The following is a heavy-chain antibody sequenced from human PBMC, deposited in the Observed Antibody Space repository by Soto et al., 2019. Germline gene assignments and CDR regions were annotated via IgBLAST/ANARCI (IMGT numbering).Heavy chain of an antibody. Sequence: PSETLSLTCRVSGGSISNYYWSWVRQSPGKGLEWIGYIYYSGSTNYNPSLKSRLTISVDTSKNQFSLMLSSVTAADTAVYYCARHRPGPYDRWGQGTLVTVS. CDR2: IYYSGST. CDR3: ARHRPGPYDR. D-gene: IGHD2-8*02. J-gene: IGHJ5*02. CDR1: GGSISNYY. V-gene: IGHV4-59*08.